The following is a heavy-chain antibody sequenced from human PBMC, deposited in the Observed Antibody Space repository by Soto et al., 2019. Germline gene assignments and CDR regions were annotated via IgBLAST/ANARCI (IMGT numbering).Heavy chain of an antibody. V-gene: IGHV1-69*13. CDR3: ASEVATMPYGMDV. J-gene: IGHJ6*02. Sequence: GASVKVPCKASGGTFSSYAIIWVRQAPGQGLEWMGGIIPIFGTANYAQKSQGRVTITADESTSTAYMELSSLRSEDTAVYYCASEVATMPYGMDVWGQGTTVTVSS. CDR2: IIPIFGTA. CDR1: GGTFSSYA. D-gene: IGHD5-12*01.